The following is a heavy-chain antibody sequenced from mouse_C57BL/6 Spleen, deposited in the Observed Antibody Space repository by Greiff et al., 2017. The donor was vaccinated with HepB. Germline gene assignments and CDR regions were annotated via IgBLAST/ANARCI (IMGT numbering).Heavy chain of an antibody. J-gene: IGHJ2*01. Sequence: QVQLQQPGAELVKPGASVKMSCKASSYTFTSYWITWVKQRPGQGLEWIGDIYPGSGSTNYNEKFKSKATLTVDTSSSTAYMQLSSLTSEDSAVYYCARGTTVVATYYFDYWGQGTTLTVSS. CDR2: IYPGSGST. D-gene: IGHD1-1*01. CDR1: SYTFTSYW. CDR3: ARGTTVVATYYFDY. V-gene: IGHV1-55*01.